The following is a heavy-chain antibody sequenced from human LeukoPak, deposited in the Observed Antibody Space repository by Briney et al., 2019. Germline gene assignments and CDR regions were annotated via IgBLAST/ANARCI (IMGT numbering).Heavy chain of an antibody. J-gene: IGHJ4*02. D-gene: IGHD3-10*01. Sequence: PSETLSLTCAVYGGSFSGYYWSWIRQPPGKGLEWIGEINHSGSTNYSPSLKSRVTISVDTSKNQFSLKLSSVTAADTAVYYCARGDGSGSYLDYFDYWGQGTLVTVSS. V-gene: IGHV4-34*01. CDR1: GGSFSGYY. CDR3: ARGDGSGSYLDYFDY. CDR2: INHSGST.